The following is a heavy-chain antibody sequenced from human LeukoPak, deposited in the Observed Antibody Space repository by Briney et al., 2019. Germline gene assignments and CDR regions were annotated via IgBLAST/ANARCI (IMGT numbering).Heavy chain of an antibody. D-gene: IGHD2-21*02. CDR2: ISWNSGSV. V-gene: IGHV3-9*01. CDR3: AKDVVVTATTRSYFDY. CDR1: GFTFDDYA. Sequence: ARSLRLSCAASGFTFDDYAMHWVRQAPGKGLEWVSGISWNSGSVGYADSVKGRFTISRDNAKNSLYLQMNSLRAEDTALYYCAKDVVVTATTRSYFDYWGQGTLVTVSS. J-gene: IGHJ4*02.